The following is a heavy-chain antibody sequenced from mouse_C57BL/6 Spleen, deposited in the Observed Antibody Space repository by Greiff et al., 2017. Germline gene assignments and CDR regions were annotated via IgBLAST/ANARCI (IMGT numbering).Heavy chain of an antibody. CDR3: TSYGSSADWFAY. V-gene: IGHV14-1*01. D-gene: IGHD1-1*01. Sequence: EVQLLQSGAELVRPGASVKLSCTASGFNIKDYYMHWVKQRPEQGLEWIGRIDPEDGDTEYAPKFQGKATMTADTSSNTAYLQLSSLTSEDSAVYYCTSYGSSADWFAYWGQGTMVTVSA. CDR1: GFNIKDYY. J-gene: IGHJ3*01. CDR2: IDPEDGDT.